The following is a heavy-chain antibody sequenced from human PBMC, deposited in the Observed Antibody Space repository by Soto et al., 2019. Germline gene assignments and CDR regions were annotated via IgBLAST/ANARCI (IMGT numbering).Heavy chain of an antibody. CDR1: GGSISSSSYY. Sequence: SETLSLTCTVSGGSISSSSYYWGWIRQPPGKGLEWIGSIYYSGSTYYNPSLKSRVTISVDTSKNQFSLKLSSVTAADTAVYYCARASGYSSGWYPPNPNDGHAFDIWGQGTMVTVSS. CDR3: ARASGYSSGWYPPNPNDGHAFDI. D-gene: IGHD6-19*01. V-gene: IGHV4-39*01. CDR2: IYYSGST. J-gene: IGHJ3*02.